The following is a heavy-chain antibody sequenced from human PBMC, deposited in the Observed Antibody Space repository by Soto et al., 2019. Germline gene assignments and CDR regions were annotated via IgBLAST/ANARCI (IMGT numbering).Heavy chain of an antibody. V-gene: IGHV1-2*02. J-gene: IGHJ6*04. D-gene: IGHD5-18*01. CDR1: GYTFTGPY. CDR3: ARDFRIQTHGVEV. CDR2: INPNSGET. Sequence: ASVKISCKASGYTFTGPYIYWVRQAPGQGLEWMGWINPNSGETDFAQGFQGRVTLTRETSISTIYMQLDNLRSDDTGVYYCARDFRIQTHGVEVWGKGTEVTVSS.